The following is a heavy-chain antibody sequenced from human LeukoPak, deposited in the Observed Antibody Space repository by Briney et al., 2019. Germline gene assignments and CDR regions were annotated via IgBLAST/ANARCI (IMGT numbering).Heavy chain of an antibody. CDR1: GVTFSRYN. J-gene: IGHJ4*02. V-gene: IGHV3-48*01. CDR3: ARDDGVPRTDKWYFDF. Sequence: GGSLRVSCAASGVTFSRYNMNCVRQAPGKGLWWLSYISSDSKTRYYADSVKGRFTISRDNAKNSLFLQMTSLRAEDAAVYYCARDDGVPRTDKWYFDFWGQGTLVTVSS. CDR2: ISSDSKTR. D-gene: IGHD2-8*02.